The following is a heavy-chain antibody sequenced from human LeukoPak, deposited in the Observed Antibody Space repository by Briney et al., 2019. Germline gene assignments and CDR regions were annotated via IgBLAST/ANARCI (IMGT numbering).Heavy chain of an antibody. Sequence: PGGSLRLSCAASGFTVSSNYKSWVRQAPGKGLEWVSVIYSGGSTYYADSVKGRFTISRDNSKNTLYLQMNSLRAEDTAVYYCARASIAVAGPLDYWGQGTLVTVSS. D-gene: IGHD6-19*01. J-gene: IGHJ4*02. V-gene: IGHV3-53*01. CDR3: ARASIAVAGPLDY. CDR1: GFTVSSNY. CDR2: IYSGGST.